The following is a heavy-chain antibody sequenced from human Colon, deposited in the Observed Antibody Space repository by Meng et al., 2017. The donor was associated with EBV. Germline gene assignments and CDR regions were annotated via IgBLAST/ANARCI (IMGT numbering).Heavy chain of an antibody. CDR2: INGDGSST. CDR3: ARVGDYAYKD. V-gene: IGHV3-74*01. CDR1: GLTFSSFW. D-gene: IGHD4-17*01. J-gene: IGHJ1*01. Sequence: EVQLVESXXGLVQPGGSLRLSCAASGLTFSSFWMHWVRQAPGKGLVWVSRINGDGSSTSYADSVKGRFTISRDNAKNTLYLQMNSLRAEDMAVYYCARVGDYAYKDWGQGTLVTVSS.